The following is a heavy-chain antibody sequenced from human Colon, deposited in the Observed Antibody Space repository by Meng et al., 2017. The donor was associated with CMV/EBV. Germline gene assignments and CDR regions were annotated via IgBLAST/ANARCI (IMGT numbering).Heavy chain of an antibody. CDR3: ARGTYYYGSGRNYGPPDD. D-gene: IGHD3-10*01. V-gene: IGHV1-2*02. CDR1: GYTFTAHY. CDR2: INPNSGGT. J-gene: IGHJ4*02. Sequence: ASVKVSCKASGYTFTAHYIHWVRQAPGQGREWMGWINPNSGGTNYAQQFQASVTMTRDTSINTAYMELSSLTSDDTAVYYCARGTYYYGSGRNYGPPDDWGQGTLVNVSS.